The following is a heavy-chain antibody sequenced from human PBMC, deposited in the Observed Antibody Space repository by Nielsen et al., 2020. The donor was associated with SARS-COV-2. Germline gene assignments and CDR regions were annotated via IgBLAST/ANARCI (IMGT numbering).Heavy chain of an antibody. CDR1: GGSISSGGYY. CDR2: IYYSGST. D-gene: IGHD6-6*01. J-gene: IGHJ6*03. V-gene: IGHV4-31*03. Sequence: SETLSLTCTVSGGSISSGGYYWSWIRQHPGKGLEWIGYIYYSGSTYYNPSLKSRVTISVDTSKNQFSLKLSSVTAADTAVYYCARGFSGSSISHRRVYYYYYYMDVWGKGTTVTVSS. CDR3: ARGFSGSSISHRRVYYYYYYMDV.